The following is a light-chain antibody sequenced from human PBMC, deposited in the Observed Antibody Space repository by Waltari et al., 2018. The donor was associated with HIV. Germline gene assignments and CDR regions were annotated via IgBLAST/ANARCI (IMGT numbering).Light chain of an antibody. J-gene: IGLJ2*01. CDR2: EVN. CDR3: CSYAGRSTLEV. CDR1: SSDVGACNL. Sequence: SALTQPASVSGSPGQSITISCPGTSSDVGACNLVSWYQHTPGKAPKFIIYEVNKRPSEVSIRFSGSKSGNTASLTISGLQAEDEADYYCCSYAGRSTLEVFGGGTKVTVL. V-gene: IGLV2-23*02.